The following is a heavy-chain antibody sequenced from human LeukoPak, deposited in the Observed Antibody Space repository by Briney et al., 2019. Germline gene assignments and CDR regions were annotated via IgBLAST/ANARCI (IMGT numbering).Heavy chain of an antibody. CDR3: GKTTTGYSSGQKPAWPVDY. CDR2: IFGSGGSA. V-gene: IGHV3-23*01. D-gene: IGHD6-19*01. Sequence: GGSLRLFCEASGFTFGSYAMYWVRQAPGKGLEWVAGIFGSGGSAHYADSAKGRFTISRDNSKNTVYLQINSLRAEDTAVYYCGKTTTGYSSGQKPAWPVDYWGQGTLVTVSS. J-gene: IGHJ4*02. CDR1: GFTFGSYA.